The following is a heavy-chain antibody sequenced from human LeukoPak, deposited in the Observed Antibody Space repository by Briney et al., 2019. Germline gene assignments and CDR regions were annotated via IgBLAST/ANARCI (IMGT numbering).Heavy chain of an antibody. CDR1: GFTFRGYG. Sequence: SGGSLRLSCAASGFTFRGYGMHWVRQAPGKGLEWVAVISYDGSNKYYADSVKGRFTISRDNSKNTLYLQMNSLRAEDTAVYYCAKDLKSDSSGWYGEEGTFDYWGQGTLVTVSS. CDR2: ISYDGSNK. V-gene: IGHV3-30*18. CDR3: AKDLKSDSSGWYGEEGTFDY. J-gene: IGHJ4*02. D-gene: IGHD6-19*01.